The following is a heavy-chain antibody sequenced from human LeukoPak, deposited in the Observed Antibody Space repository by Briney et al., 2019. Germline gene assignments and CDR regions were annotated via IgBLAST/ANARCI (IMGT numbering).Heavy chain of an antibody. J-gene: IGHJ5*02. CDR2: ISTYNGDT. D-gene: IGHD3-3*01. V-gene: IGHV1-18*01. CDR3: ARDFTVFGGRNWFDP. CDR1: GYTFDNYG. Sequence: ASVKVSCKASGYTFDNYGMTWLRQAPGQGLEWMGWISTYNGDTNYAQNFQGRVSMTTDTSTSTVYMELRSLKSDDTAIYYCARDFTVFGGRNWFDPWGQGTLVTVSS.